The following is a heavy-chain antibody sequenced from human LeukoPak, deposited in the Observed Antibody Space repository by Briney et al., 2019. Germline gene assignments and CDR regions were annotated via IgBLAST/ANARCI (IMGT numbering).Heavy chain of an antibody. Sequence: ASVKVSCKAFGYTFTSNYMHWVRQAPGQGPEWMGVISPSGGSTTYAQKFQGRVTLTRDMSTSTDYLELSSLRSDDTAVYYCARWGDILTGYYHAFDIWGQGTMVTVSS. D-gene: IGHD3-9*01. CDR3: ARWGDILTGYYHAFDI. CDR1: GYTFTSNY. J-gene: IGHJ3*02. CDR2: ISPSGGST. V-gene: IGHV1-46*01.